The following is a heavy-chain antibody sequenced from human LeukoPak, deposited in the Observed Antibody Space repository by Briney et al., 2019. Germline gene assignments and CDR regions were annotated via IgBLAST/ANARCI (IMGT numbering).Heavy chain of an antibody. D-gene: IGHD1-26*01. CDR1: GFTFSSYA. J-gene: IGHJ4*02. CDR2: ISYDGSNK. V-gene: IGHV3-30-3*01. CDR3: ARDPGVGGATLRFDY. Sequence: GGSLRLSCAASGFTFSSYAMHWVRQAPGKGLEWVAVISYDGSNKYYADSVKGRFTISRDNSKNTLYLQMNSLRAEDTAVYYCARDPGVGGATLRFDYWGQGTLVTVSS.